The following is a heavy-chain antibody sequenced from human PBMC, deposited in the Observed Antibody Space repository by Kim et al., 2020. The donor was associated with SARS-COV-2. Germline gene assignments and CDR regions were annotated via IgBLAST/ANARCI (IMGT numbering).Heavy chain of an antibody. CDR1: GGSISSSSYY. CDR3: ARAPRITMIVVVIQIRDAFDI. D-gene: IGHD3-22*01. CDR2: IYYSGST. V-gene: IGHV4-39*01. Sequence: SETLSLTCTVSGGSISSSSYYWGWIRQPPGKGLEWIGSIYYSGSTYYNPSLKSRVTISVDTSKNQFSLKLSSVTAADTAVYYCARAPRITMIVVVIQIRDAFDIWGQGTMVTVSS. J-gene: IGHJ3*02.